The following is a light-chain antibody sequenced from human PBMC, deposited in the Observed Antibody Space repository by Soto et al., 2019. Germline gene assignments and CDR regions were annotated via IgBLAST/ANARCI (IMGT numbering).Light chain of an antibody. V-gene: IGKV3-20*01. CDR1: QRLSSN. J-gene: IGKJ1*01. CDR3: QQYGTSSRT. CDR2: GAS. Sequence: EIGLTQTPVTLSVSPVERVTLSFRASQRLSSNLAWYQQKPGQAPRLLIYGASSRATGIPDRFSGSGSGTDFTLTISRLEPEDFAVYYCQQYGTSSRTFGQGTKVDIK.